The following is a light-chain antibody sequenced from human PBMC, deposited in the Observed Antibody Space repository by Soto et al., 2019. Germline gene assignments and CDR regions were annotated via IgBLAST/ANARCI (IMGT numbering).Light chain of an antibody. J-gene: IGLJ2*01. Sequence: QSVLTQSPSASASLGASVMLTCTLSSGHCTYAIAWHQQQPEKGPRYLMKLNSDGSHNKGDGIPDRFSGSSSGAERYLTISSLQSEDEAVYYCQTWDIGFQVFGGGTKLTVL. V-gene: IGLV4-69*01. CDR2: LNSDGSH. CDR1: SGHCTYA. CDR3: QTWDIGFQV.